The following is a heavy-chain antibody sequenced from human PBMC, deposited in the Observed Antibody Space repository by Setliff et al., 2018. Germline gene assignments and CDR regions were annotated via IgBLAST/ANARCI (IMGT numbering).Heavy chain of an antibody. D-gene: IGHD3-10*01. J-gene: IGHJ5*02. CDR1: GSAISSGHY. V-gene: IGHV4-38-2*01. CDR2: FRPSGRT. CDR3: ARTSTYVLGSGSYWDRWFDP. Sequence: TLSLTCAVSGSAISSGHYWGWIRQPPGKGGLEWIGSFRPSGRTYYNPSLKSRLEMSVDTSKREFALRLSSVTAADTAVYYCARTSTYVLGSGSYWDRWFDPWSQGTLVTVSS.